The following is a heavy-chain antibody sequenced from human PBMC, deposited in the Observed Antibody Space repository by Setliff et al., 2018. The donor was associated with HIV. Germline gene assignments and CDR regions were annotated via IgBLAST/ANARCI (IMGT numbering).Heavy chain of an antibody. V-gene: IGHV1-69*13. CDR2: IIPIFGTA. D-gene: IGHD3-3*01. J-gene: IGHJ6*03. CDR1: GGDFRNYA. Sequence: EASVKVSCKASGGDFRNYAISWVRQAPGQGLEWMGGIIPIFGTANYAQKFQGRVTITADESTSTAYMELSSLRSEDTAVYYCASLGGYYPYYYYMDVWGKGTTVTVSS. CDR3: ASLGGYYPYYYYMDV.